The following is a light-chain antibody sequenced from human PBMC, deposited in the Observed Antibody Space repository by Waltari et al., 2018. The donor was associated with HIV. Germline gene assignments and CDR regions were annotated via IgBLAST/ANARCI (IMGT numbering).Light chain of an antibody. J-gene: IGKJ2*01. CDR3: QQYYTTPHT. CDR1: QAIANS. CDR2: VAS. Sequence: DIQMTQSPSSLSASVGDRVTITCRASQAIANSLAWYQQKPGKAPKLLVYVASRLDRGVPSRFSGSGSGTDYILTISSLQPEDFATYYCQQYYTTPHTFGQGTKLEIK. V-gene: IGKV1-NL1*01.